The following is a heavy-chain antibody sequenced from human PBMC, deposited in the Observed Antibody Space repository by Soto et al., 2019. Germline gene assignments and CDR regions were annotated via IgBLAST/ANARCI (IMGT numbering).Heavy chain of an antibody. Sequence: VASVKVSCKVSGYTLTELSMQWVRQAPGKGLEWMGGFDPEDGEEMYAQKFQGRVTMTEDTSTDTAYMELSGLRSDDTGVYYCAHDIPLRLWGQGTLVTVS. CDR2: FDPEDGEE. CDR3: AHDIPLRL. D-gene: IGHD3-9*01. CDR1: GYTLTELS. V-gene: IGHV1-24*01. J-gene: IGHJ4*02.